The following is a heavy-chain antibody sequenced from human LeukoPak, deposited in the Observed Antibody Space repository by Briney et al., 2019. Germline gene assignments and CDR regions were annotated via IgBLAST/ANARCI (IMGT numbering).Heavy chain of an antibody. J-gene: IGHJ4*02. CDR3: ARGGWNKFDY. V-gene: IGHV4-39*07. Sequence: SETLSLTCTVSGGSISSTSYYWGWIRQPPGKGLEWIGSIYYSGSTYYNPSLKSRVTISVDTSKNQFSLKLSSVTAADTAVYYCARGGWNKFDYWGQGPWSPSPQ. CDR1: GGSISSTSYY. CDR2: IYYSGST. D-gene: IGHD3-22*01.